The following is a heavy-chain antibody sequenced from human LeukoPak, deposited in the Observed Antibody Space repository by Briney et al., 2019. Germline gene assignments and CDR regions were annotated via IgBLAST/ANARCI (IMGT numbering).Heavy chain of an antibody. Sequence: PSETLSLTCTVSGGSISSYYWSWIRQPPRKGLEWIGYIYYSGSTNYNPSLKSRVTISVDTSKNQFSLKLSSVTAADTAVYYCARSYYYDSSGYYYDYWGQGTLVTVSS. CDR3: ARSYYYDSSGYYYDY. CDR1: GGSISSYY. V-gene: IGHV4-59*01. J-gene: IGHJ4*02. D-gene: IGHD3-22*01. CDR2: IYYSGST.